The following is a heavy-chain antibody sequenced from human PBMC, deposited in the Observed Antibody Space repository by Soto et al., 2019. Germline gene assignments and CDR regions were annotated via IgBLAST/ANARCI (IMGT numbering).Heavy chain of an antibody. CDR1: GFTFSSYG. CDR2: ISYDGSIQ. J-gene: IGHJ4*02. V-gene: IGHV3-30*18. CDR3: AKEIRAYSSSWSFYY. D-gene: IGHD6-13*01. Sequence: QVQLVESGGGVVQPGRSLRLSCAASGFTFSSYGMHWVRQAPGEGLEWVVVISYDGSIQYYTDSAKGRFTISRDNSKSTLYLQMNSLRAEDTAVYYCAKEIRAYSSSWSFYYRGQGTLVTVSS.